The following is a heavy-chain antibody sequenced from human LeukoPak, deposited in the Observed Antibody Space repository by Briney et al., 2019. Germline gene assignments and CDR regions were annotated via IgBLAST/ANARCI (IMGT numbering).Heavy chain of an antibody. V-gene: IGHV3-11*01. CDR3: ARDYCSSTSCYFDY. J-gene: IGHJ4*02. Sequence: GGSLRLSCAASGFTFSDHYMSWIRQAPGKGLEWVSYISSSGSTIYYADSVKGRFTISRDNAKNSLYLQMNSLRAEDTAVYYCARDYCSSTSCYFDYWGQGTLVTVSS. CDR1: GFTFSDHY. CDR2: ISSSGSTI. D-gene: IGHD2-2*01.